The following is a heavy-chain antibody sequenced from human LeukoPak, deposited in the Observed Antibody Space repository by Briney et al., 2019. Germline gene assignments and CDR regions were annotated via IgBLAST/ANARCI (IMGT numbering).Heavy chain of an antibody. V-gene: IGHV1-69*04. D-gene: IGHD3-22*01. CDR2: IIPILGIA. CDR1: GGTFSSYA. J-gene: IGHJ5*02. CDR3: ARVYDSSGFQFDP. Sequence: ASVKVSCKASGGTFSSYAISWVRQAPGQGLEWMGRIIPILGIANYAQKFQGRVTITADKSTSTAYMALSSLRSEDTAVYYCARVYDSSGFQFDPWGQGTLVTVSS.